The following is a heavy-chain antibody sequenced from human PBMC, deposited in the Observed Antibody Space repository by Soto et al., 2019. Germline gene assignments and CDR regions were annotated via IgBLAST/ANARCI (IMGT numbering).Heavy chain of an antibody. V-gene: IGHV3-23*01. J-gene: IGHJ4*02. CDR1: GFTFSSYG. D-gene: IGHD3-16*02. CDR3: AKGSSNLDY. Sequence: EVQLLESGGGLVQPGGSLRLSCAASGFTFSSYGMSWVRQLPGKGLEWVSGISVSGGTTNYADSVKGRFTISRDNSKSTLYLQMDSMRDEDTALYYCAKGSSNLDYWGQGILVTVSS. CDR2: ISVSGGTT.